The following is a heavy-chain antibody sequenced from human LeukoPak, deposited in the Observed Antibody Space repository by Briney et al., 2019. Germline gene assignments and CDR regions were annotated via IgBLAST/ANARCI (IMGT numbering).Heavy chain of an antibody. D-gene: IGHD6-19*01. CDR3: ARGRLEGAFDI. CDR2: INPSGGST. J-gene: IGHJ3*02. V-gene: IGHV1-46*01. CDR1: GYTFTSYY. Sequence: ASVKVSCKASGYTFTSYYMHWVRQAPGQGLEWMGIINPSGGSTSYAQKFQGRVTMTRDMSTITVYMELSSLRSEDTAVYDCARGRLEGAFDIWGQGTMVTVSS.